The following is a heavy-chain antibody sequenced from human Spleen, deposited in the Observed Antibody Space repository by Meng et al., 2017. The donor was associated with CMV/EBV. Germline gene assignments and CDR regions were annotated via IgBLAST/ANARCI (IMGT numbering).Heavy chain of an antibody. D-gene: IGHD3-3*01. V-gene: IGHV1-2*02. CDR3: TRVKVRTYYDFWSGYLDFDY. J-gene: IGHJ4*02. CDR2: INPNSGGT. Sequence: TGYSIHGVRQAPGQGLEWMGWINPNSGGTNYAQKFQGRVTMTRDTSISTAYMELSRLRFDDTAVYYCTRVKVRTYYDFWSGYLDFDYWGQGTLVTVSS. CDR1: TGYS.